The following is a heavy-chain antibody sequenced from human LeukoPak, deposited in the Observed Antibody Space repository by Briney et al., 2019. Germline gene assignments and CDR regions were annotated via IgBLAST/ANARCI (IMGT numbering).Heavy chain of an antibody. CDR2: ISAYNGNT. V-gene: IGHV1-18*01. D-gene: IGHD6-13*01. CDR1: GYTFTNYG. CDR3: ARDYSSNGWFDP. Sequence: ASVKVSCKASGYTFTNYGISWVRQAPGQGLGWMGWISAYNGNTNYAQKLQGRVTMTTDTSTSTAYMELRSLRSDDTAVYYCARDYSSNGWFDPWGQGTLVTVSS. J-gene: IGHJ5*02.